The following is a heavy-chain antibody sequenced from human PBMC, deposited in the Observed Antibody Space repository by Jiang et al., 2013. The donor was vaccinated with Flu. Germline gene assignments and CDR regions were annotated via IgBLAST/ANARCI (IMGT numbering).Heavy chain of an antibody. J-gene: IGHJ6*02. D-gene: IGHD1-26*01. V-gene: IGHV1-18*01. CDR1: GYSFSSYG. CDR3: AREGGNRQNYYGMDV. Sequence: GAEVKKPGASVKVSCKASGYSFSSYGVSWVRQAPGQGLEWLGWISAYNGNTDFAQKVQDRITLTTDTSTNTAYMELTRLRSDDTAVYYCAREGGNRQNYYGMDVWGRGTTVTVSS. CDR2: ISAYNGNT.